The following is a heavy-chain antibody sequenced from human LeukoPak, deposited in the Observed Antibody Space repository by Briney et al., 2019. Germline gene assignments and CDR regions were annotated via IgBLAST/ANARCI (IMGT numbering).Heavy chain of an antibody. CDR2: LSGSAGGS. D-gene: IGHD3-16*02. V-gene: IGHV3-23*01. J-gene: IGHJ4*02. CDR1: GFTFSNSA. CDR3: AKRGVVVRVFLVGFHKEAYYFDS. Sequence: GGSLRLSCAASGFTFSNSAMSWVRQAPGKGLEWVAGLSGSAGGSNYADSVKGRFTISRDNSKNTLFLQMDRLRAEDTAVYFCAKRGVVVRVFLVGFHKEAYYFDSWGQGAQVTVSS.